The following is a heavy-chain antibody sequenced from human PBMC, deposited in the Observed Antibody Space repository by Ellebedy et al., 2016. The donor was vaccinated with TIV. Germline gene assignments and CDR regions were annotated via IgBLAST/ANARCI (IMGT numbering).Heavy chain of an antibody. CDR3: AKDLPYYYDRSGFYSPSYYFDY. CDR1: GFTVGNNY. D-gene: IGHD3-22*01. Sequence: GESLKISXAASGFTVGNNYMNWVRQAPGKGLEWVSLIYSGGNTFYADSVKGRFTISRDNFKNTLYLQMNSLRAEDTAVYYCAKDLPYYYDRSGFYSPSYYFDYWGQGTLVTVSS. CDR2: IYSGGNT. V-gene: IGHV3-53*01. J-gene: IGHJ4*02.